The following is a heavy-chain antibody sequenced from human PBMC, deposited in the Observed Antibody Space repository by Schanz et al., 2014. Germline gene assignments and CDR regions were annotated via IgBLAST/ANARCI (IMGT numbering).Heavy chain of an antibody. CDR1: GFTFSTSA. Sequence: EVQLVESGGGLVEPGGSLRLSCEASGFTFSTSAMSWVRQAPGKGLEWVSSLGGSTGGIYYADSVRGRFTISRDNFKNRLYLQMNSLRLEDTAIYNCAKTLGGAGLTLYFDHWGQGSLVTVSS. J-gene: IGHJ4*02. CDR3: AKTLGGAGLTLYFDH. CDR2: LGGSTGGI. D-gene: IGHD3-10*01. V-gene: IGHV3-23*04.